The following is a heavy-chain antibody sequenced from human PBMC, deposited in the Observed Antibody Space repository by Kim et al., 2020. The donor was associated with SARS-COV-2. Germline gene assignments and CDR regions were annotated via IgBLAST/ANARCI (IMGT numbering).Heavy chain of an antibody. V-gene: IGHV4-39*01. CDR3: ARSRAWYSSGWYFY. J-gene: IGHJ4*01. D-gene: IGHD6-19*01. CDR2: IYYSGST. Sequence: SETLSLTCTVSGGSISSSSYYWGWIRQPPGKGLEWIGSIYYSGSTYYNPSLKSRVTISVDTSKNQFSLKLSSVTAADTAVYYCARSRAWYSSGWYFYWG. CDR1: GGSISSSSYY.